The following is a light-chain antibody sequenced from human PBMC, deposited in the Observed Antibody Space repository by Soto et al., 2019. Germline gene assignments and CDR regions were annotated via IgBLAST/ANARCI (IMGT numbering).Light chain of an antibody. CDR1: SSDVGGYNY. CDR3: SLITRSGTWV. CDR2: DVS. V-gene: IGLV2-14*01. J-gene: IGLJ3*02. Sequence: QSALTQPASVSGSPGQSITISCTGTSSDVGGYNYVSWYQQHPGKAPKLMIYDVSNRPSGVSNRFSGSKSGNTAALTISGRQEEDDADEYCSLITRSGTWVFGGGTKLTVL.